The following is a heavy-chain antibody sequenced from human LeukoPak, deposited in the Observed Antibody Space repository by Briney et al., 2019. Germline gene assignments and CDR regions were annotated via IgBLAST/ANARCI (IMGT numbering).Heavy chain of an antibody. CDR2: IYYSGST. D-gene: IGHD4-23*01. CDR1: GGSISSSSYY. Sequence: SETLSLTCTVSGGSISSSSYYWGWIRQPPGKGLEWIGSIYYSGSTYYNPSLKSRVTISVDTSKNQFSLKLSSLIAADTAVYYCARAGDDYGGNLSIDYWGQEPWSPSPQ. V-gene: IGHV4-39*07. J-gene: IGHJ4*01. CDR3: ARAGDDYGGNLSIDY.